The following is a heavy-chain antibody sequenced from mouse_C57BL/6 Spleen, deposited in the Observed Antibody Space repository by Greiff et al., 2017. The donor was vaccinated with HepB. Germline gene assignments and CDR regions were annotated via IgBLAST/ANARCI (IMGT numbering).Heavy chain of an antibody. J-gene: IGHJ2*01. CDR1: GFIFNTYA. CDR3: VRHNPLYGSSFDY. Sequence: EVQLVESGGGLVQPKGSLKLSCAASGFIFNTYAMNWVRQAPGKGLEWVARIRSKSNNYATYYADSVKDRFTISRDDSESMLYLQMNNLKTEDTAMYYCVRHNPLYGSSFDYWGQGTTLTVSS. V-gene: IGHV10-1*01. CDR2: IRSKSNNYAT. D-gene: IGHD1-1*01.